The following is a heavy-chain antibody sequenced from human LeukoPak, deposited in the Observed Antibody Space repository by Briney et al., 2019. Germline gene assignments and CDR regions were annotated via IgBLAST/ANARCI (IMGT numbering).Heavy chain of an antibody. CDR1: GGSISSYY. CDR3: AGQRSPYDFWSGYYSFNAFDI. V-gene: IGHV4-59*01. CDR2: IYYSGST. Sequence: PSETLSLTCTVSGGSISSYYWSWIRQPPGKGLEWIGYIYYSGSTNYNPSLKSRVTISVDTSKNQFSLKLSSVTAADTAVYYCAGQRSPYDFWSGYYSFNAFDIWGQGTMVTVSS. J-gene: IGHJ3*02. D-gene: IGHD3-3*01.